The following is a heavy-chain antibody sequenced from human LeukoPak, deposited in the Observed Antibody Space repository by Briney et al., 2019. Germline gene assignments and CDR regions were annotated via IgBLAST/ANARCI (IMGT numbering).Heavy chain of an antibody. V-gene: IGHV1-18*04. CDR3: ARIFLSVVAPKRWFDP. Sequence: GASVKVSCKASGFTLIGHYLHWVRQAPGQGLEWMGWISAYNGNTNYAQKLQGRVTMTTDTSTSTAYMELRSLRSDDTAVYYCARIFLSVVAPKRWFDPWGQGTLVTVSS. D-gene: IGHD4-23*01. CDR2: ISAYNGNT. CDR1: GFTLIGHY. J-gene: IGHJ5*02.